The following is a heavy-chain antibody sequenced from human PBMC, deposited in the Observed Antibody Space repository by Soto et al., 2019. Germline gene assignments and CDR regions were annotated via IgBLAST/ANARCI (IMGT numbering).Heavy chain of an antibody. CDR2: IIPILGIA. D-gene: IGHD3-22*01. CDR3: ARDSPSNDYYDSSGYPSDY. CDR1: GGTFSSYT. Sequence: ASVKVSCKASGGTFSSYTIGWVRQAPGQGLEWMGRIIPILGIANYAQKFQGRVTITADKSTSTAYMELSSLRSEDTAVYYCARDSPSNDYYDSSGYPSDYWGQGTLVTVSS. V-gene: IGHV1-69*04. J-gene: IGHJ4*02.